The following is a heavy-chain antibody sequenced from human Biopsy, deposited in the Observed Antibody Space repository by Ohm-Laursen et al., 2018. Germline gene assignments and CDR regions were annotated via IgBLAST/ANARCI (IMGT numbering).Heavy chain of an antibody. J-gene: IGHJ4*02. V-gene: IGHV2-5*02. D-gene: IGHD3-3*01. CDR1: GFSLRSSGVG. Sequence: TQTLTLTCSFSGFSLRSSGVGVGWLRQSPGKALEWLALIYWDEDKRYNPPLKSRLTITGDPSKKQVVLTMTNVEPVDTGTYYCAHDVFRTSDGSGSYNRFDSWGQGILVTVSS. CDR2: IYWDEDK. CDR3: AHDVFRTSDGSGSYNRFDS.